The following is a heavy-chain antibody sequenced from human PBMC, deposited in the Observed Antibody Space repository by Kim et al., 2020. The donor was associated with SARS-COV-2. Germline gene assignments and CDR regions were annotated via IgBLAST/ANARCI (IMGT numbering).Heavy chain of an antibody. Sequence: KYAQNHQGRVTMTTDPSTSTAYMELRSLTSDDTAVYYCAREVRGYEHGYDYWGQGTLVTVSS. V-gene: IGHV1-18*01. D-gene: IGHD5-12*01. J-gene: IGHJ4*02. CDR3: AREVRGYEHGYDY.